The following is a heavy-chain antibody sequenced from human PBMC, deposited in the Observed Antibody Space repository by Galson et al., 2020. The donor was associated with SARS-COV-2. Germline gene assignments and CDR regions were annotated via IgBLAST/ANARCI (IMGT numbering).Heavy chain of an antibody. CDR1: GDSFRKYW. J-gene: IGHJ2*01. V-gene: IGHV5-51*01. CDR3: ARRSRQQEVGWCFGL. CDR2: IYPDDSDT. Sequence: KIGESLKISCKGSGDSFRKYWIAWVRQVPGKGLEWMGIIYPDDSDTRYSPSFQGQVTISVDKSITTAFLQWSGLTASDTAVYYCARRSRQQEVGWCFGLWGRGTLGTVAS. D-gene: IGHD6-13*01.